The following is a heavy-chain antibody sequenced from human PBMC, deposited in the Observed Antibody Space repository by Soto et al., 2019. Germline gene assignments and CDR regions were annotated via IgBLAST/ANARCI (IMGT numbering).Heavy chain of an antibody. CDR3: ARGLSSGRNNWFDP. V-gene: IGHV4-39*01. D-gene: IGHD6-19*01. Sequence: SETLSLTCTFSGGSITSSSYYWGWIRQPPGKGLEWIGSIYYSGSTYYNPSLKSRITINPDTSKNQFSLQLNSVTPEDTAVYYCARGLSSGRNNWFDPWGQGTLVTVSS. J-gene: IGHJ5*02. CDR1: GGSITSSSYY. CDR2: IYYSGST.